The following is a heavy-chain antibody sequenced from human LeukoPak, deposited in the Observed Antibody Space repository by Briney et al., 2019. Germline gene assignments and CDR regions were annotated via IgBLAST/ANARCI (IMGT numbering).Heavy chain of an antibody. Sequence: GGSLRLSCAASGFTFSSYGMHWVRQAPGKGLEWVAFIRYDGSNKYYADSVKGRFTISSDNSKNTLYLQMNSLRAEDTAVYYCAKDERITIFGVEYYFDYWGQGALVTVSS. J-gene: IGHJ4*02. V-gene: IGHV3-30*02. CDR3: AKDERITIFGVEYYFDY. CDR1: GFTFSSYG. CDR2: IRYDGSNK. D-gene: IGHD3-3*01.